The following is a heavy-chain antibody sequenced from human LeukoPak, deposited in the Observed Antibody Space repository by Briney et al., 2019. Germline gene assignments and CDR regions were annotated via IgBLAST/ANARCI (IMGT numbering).Heavy chain of an antibody. CDR2: IYYSGST. Sequence: SETLSLTCTVSGGSISSSSYYWGWIRQPPGKGLEWIGSIYYSGSTYYNPSLKSRVTISVDTSKNQFSLKLSSVTAADTAVYYRARVKGPKAYYYDSSGYYYFDYWGQGTLVTVSS. V-gene: IGHV4-39*07. J-gene: IGHJ4*02. CDR1: GGSISSSSYY. CDR3: ARVKGPKAYYYDSSGYYYFDY. D-gene: IGHD3-22*01.